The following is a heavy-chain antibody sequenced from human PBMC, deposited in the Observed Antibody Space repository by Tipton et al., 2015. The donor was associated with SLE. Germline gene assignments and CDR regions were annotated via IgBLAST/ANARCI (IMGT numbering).Heavy chain of an antibody. J-gene: IGHJ5*02. CDR1: GGSLSSSSKY. CDR3: ARLHGYSYGLNWFDP. CDR2: IYYTGTTT. V-gene: IGHV4-39*07. Sequence: TLSLTCTVSGGSLSSSSKYWAWIRQPPGKGLEWIGGIYYTGTTTYYNSFLKSRVTMSVDTSKNQFSLRLTSVIAADTAVYYCARLHGYSYGLNWFDPWGQGTLISVSS. D-gene: IGHD5-18*01.